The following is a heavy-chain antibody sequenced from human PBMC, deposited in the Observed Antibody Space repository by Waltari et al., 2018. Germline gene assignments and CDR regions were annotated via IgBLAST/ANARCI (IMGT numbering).Heavy chain of an antibody. CDR3: AKDGSSSWSSTYYFDY. Sequence: EVQLLESGGGLVQPGGSLRLSCAASGFTFSSYAMSWVRQAPGKGLEWVSAISGSGGSTYYADSVKGRFTISRDKSKNTLYLQMNSLRAEDTAVYYCAKDGSSSWSSTYYFDYWGQGTLVTVSS. D-gene: IGHD6-13*01. CDR2: ISGSGGST. V-gene: IGHV3-23*01. J-gene: IGHJ4*02. CDR1: GFTFSSYA.